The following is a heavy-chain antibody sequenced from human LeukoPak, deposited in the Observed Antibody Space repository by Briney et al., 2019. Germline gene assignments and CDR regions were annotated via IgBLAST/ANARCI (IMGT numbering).Heavy chain of an antibody. CDR3: AKAHWAYSSGWFFDC. CDR2: ISWNGGSI. V-gene: IGHV3-9*01. J-gene: IGHJ4*02. Sequence: GGSLGLSCAASGFTFDDYAMHWVRQAPGKGLEWVSGISWNGGSIGYADSVKGRFTISRDNAKNSLYLQMNSLRAEDTAVYYCAKAHWAYSSGWFFDCWGQGTLVTVSS. CDR1: GFTFDDYA. D-gene: IGHD6-19*01.